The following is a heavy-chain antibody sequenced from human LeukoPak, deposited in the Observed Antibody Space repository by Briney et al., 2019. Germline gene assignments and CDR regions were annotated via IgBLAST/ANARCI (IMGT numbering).Heavy chain of an antibody. CDR3: AVHLPGNYLDR. CDR2: MNPDSGNT. CDR1: GYAFNIYD. V-gene: IGHV1-8*01. Sequence: ASVKVSCKASGYAFNIYDINWVRQATGQGLAWMGWMNPDSGNTGFAQKFQGRVTMTRNTSITSAYMELSSLRSEDTAVYYGAVHLPGNYLDRWGQGTLVTVSS. J-gene: IGHJ4*02.